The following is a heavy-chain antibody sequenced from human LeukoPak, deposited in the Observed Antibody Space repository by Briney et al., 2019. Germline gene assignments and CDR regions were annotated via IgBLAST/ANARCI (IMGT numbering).Heavy chain of an antibody. J-gene: IGHJ4*02. CDR2: ISYDGSNK. CDR1: GFTFSSYA. D-gene: IGHD1-26*01. CDR3: ARDSPTEWEERYYFDY. Sequence: GGSLRLSCAASGFTFSSYAMHWVRQAPGKGLEWVAVISYDGSNKYYADSVKGRFTISRDNSKNTLYLQMNSLRAEDTAVYYCARDSPTEWEERYYFDYWGQGTLVTVSS. V-gene: IGHV3-30*01.